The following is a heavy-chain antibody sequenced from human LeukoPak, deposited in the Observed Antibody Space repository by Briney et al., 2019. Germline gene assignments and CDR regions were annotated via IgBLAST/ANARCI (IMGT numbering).Heavy chain of an antibody. CDR2: ISSSSSLI. CDR3: ARGGGYYPLSF. Sequence: GGSLRLSCAASGFTFSSYTMNWVRQAPGKGLERVSSISSSSSLIYYADSLKGRFTISRDNAKNSLYLQMNSLRAEDTAVYYCARGGGYYPLSFWGQGTLVTVSS. CDR1: GFTFSSYT. V-gene: IGHV3-21*01. J-gene: IGHJ4*02. D-gene: IGHD3-22*01.